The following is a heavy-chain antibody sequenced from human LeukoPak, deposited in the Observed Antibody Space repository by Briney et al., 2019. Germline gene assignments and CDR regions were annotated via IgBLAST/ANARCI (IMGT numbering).Heavy chain of an antibody. CDR2: SSSSSSTI. CDR3: ARAVATTSDDAFDI. D-gene: IGHD5-12*01. J-gene: IGHJ3*02. Sequence: GGSLRLSCAASGFTFSSYTMNWVRQAPGKGLEWVSYSSSSSSTIYYVDSVKGRFTVSRDNAKNSLYLQMNSLRAEDTAVYYCARAVATTSDDAFDIWGQGTMVTVSS. V-gene: IGHV3-48*01. CDR1: GFTFSSYT.